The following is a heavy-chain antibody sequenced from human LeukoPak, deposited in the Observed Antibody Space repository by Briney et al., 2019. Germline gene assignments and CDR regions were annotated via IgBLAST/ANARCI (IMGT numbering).Heavy chain of an antibody. Sequence: GSLRLSCAASGFTVSSNYMSWIRQAPGKGLEWVSAISGSGGSTYYADSVKGRFTISRDNAKNSLYLQMNSLRAEDTAVYYCARRGLRVGATTFDYWGQGTLVTVSS. V-gene: IGHV3-11*04. CDR2: ISGSGGST. J-gene: IGHJ4*02. D-gene: IGHD1-26*01. CDR3: ARRGLRVGATTFDY. CDR1: GFTVSSNY.